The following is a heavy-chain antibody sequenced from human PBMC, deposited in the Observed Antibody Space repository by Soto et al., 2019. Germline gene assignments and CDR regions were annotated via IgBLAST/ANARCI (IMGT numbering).Heavy chain of an antibody. Sequence: GGSLRLSCAASGFTFSTYGMHWVRQAPGKGLEWVAFISYDGSNKYYADSVKGRFTISRDNSKNTLYLQMNSLRAEDTAVYYCAKGGYNYGFLFDCWGQGTLVTVSS. CDR3: AKGGYNYGFLFDC. V-gene: IGHV3-30*18. CDR2: ISYDGSNK. D-gene: IGHD5-18*01. CDR1: GFTFSTYG. J-gene: IGHJ4*02.